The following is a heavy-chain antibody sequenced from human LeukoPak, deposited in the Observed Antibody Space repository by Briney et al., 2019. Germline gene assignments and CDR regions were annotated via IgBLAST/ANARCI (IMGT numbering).Heavy chain of an antibody. CDR3: ARIYSSSWFLNWFDP. J-gene: IGHJ5*02. D-gene: IGHD6-13*01. V-gene: IGHV4-38-2*02. Sequence: SETLSLTCTVSGYSISSGYFWGWVRQPPGKGLECIGTIYHSGSTYYNPSLKSRVTISVDTSKNQFSLKLNSVTAADTAVYYCARIYSSSWFLNWFDPWGQGTLVTVSS. CDR1: GYSISSGYF. CDR2: IYHSGST.